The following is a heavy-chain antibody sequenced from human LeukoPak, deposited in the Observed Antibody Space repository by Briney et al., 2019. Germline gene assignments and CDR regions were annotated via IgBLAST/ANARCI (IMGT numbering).Heavy chain of an antibody. CDR3: ARGGSYLSAFDI. V-gene: IGHV3-53*01. Sequence: AWVSLTLYAAASGFTVSSNYMRWDRPAQGLELEWFSIIYSGGSTFYADSVKGRFTISRDNSKNTLYLQMNSLRAEDTAVYYCARGGSYLSAFDIWGQGTMVTVSS. D-gene: IGHD1-26*01. CDR2: IYSGGST. CDR1: GFTVSSNY. J-gene: IGHJ3*02.